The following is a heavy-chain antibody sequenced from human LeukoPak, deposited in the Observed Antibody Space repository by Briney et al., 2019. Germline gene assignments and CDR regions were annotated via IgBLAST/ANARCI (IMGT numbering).Heavy chain of an antibody. D-gene: IGHD2-2*01. Sequence: ASVKVSCKASGYTFTSYGFNWVRQAPGQGLEWMGWISAYDGDTNYAQKVQGRVTITTDTSTSTSYMELRSLKFDDTAVYYCARGAEYHLLYYFDYWGQGTLVTVSS. V-gene: IGHV1-18*04. J-gene: IGHJ4*02. CDR2: ISAYDGDT. CDR3: ARGAEYHLLYYFDY. CDR1: GYTFTSYG.